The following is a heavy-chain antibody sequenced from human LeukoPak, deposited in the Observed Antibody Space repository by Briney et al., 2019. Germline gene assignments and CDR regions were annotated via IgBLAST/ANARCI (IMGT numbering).Heavy chain of an antibody. CDR1: GGSFSGYY. CDR3: ARGHLRYCSSTSCYPRYYYYYYMDV. J-gene: IGHJ6*03. Sequence: PSETLSLTCAVYGGSFSGYYWSWIRQPPGKGLEWIGEINHSGSTNYNPSLKWRVTISVHKSKNQFSLKLSSVTAADTAVYYCARGHLRYCSSTSCYPRYYYYYYMDVWGKGTTVTVSS. V-gene: IGHV4-34*01. D-gene: IGHD2-2*01. CDR2: INHSGST.